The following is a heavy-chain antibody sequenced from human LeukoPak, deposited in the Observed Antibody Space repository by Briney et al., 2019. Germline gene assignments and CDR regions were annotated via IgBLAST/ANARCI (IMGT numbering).Heavy chain of an antibody. CDR1: GFTFSNNA. CDR2: TSTSGGSA. Sequence: PGGSLRLSCAASGFTFSNNAMSWVRQAPGKGLEWVSATSTSGGSAYYADSVKGRFTISRDNAKNSLYLQMNSLRAEDTAVYYCAREVIIFPDYYYYGMDVWGQGTTVTVSS. J-gene: IGHJ6*02. CDR3: AREVIIFPDYYYYGMDV. V-gene: IGHV3-23*01. D-gene: IGHD3-9*01.